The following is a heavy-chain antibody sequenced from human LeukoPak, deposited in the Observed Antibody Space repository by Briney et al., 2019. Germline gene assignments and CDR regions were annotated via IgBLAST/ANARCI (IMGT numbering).Heavy chain of an antibody. CDR3: ARVQRGYSYGPGDY. J-gene: IGHJ4*02. Sequence: PGGSPRLSCAASGFIFSDYYMSWIRQAPGKGLEWVSCISSSGSSTNYADSVRGRFTISRDNAKNSLYLQMNSLRAEDTAVYHCARVQRGYSYGPGDYWGQGTLVTVSS. CDR1: GFIFSDYY. CDR2: ISSSGSST. D-gene: IGHD5-18*01. V-gene: IGHV3-11*06.